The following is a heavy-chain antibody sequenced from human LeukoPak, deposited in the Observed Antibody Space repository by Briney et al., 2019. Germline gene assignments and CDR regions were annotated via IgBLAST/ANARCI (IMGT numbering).Heavy chain of an antibody. CDR3: ARELYSSGYHDAFDI. D-gene: IGHD3-22*01. CDR1: GGSLSGYY. CDR2: INHSGST. V-gene: IGHV4-34*01. Sequence: SETLSLTCAVYGGSLSGYYWSRIRQPPGKGLEWIGEINHSGSTNYNPSLKSRVTISVDTSKNQFSLKLSSVTAADTAVYYCARELYSSGYHDAFDIWGQGTMVTVSS. J-gene: IGHJ3*02.